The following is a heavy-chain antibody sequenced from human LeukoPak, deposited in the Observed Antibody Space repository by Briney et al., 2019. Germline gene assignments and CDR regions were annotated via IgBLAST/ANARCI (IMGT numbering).Heavy chain of an antibody. J-gene: IGHJ4*02. Sequence: PSETLSLTCTVSGGSISTYYWSWIRQPPGKGLEWIGHIYYSGSTNYNPSLKSRVTISVVTSKNQFSLKLSSVTAADTAVYYCARQVGYSSGWYIYWGQGTLVTVSS. CDR3: ARQVGYSSGWYIY. D-gene: IGHD6-19*01. CDR2: IYYSGST. V-gene: IGHV4-59*08. CDR1: GGSISTYY.